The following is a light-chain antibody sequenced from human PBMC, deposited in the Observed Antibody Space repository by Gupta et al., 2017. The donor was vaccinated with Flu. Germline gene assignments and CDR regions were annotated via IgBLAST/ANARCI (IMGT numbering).Light chain of an antibody. Sequence: CKSSQSVLYSSNNKNYLAWYQHKPGQPPRLLIYWASTRESGVPDRFSGSGSGTDFTLTISSLQAEDVAVYYCHQYTTTPWTFGQGTKVEIK. CDR3: HQYTTTPWT. CDR2: WAS. J-gene: IGKJ1*01. V-gene: IGKV4-1*01. CDR1: QSVLYSSNNKNY.